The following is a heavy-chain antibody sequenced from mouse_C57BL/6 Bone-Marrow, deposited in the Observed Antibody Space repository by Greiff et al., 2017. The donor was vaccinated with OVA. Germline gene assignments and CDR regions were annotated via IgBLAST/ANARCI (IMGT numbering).Heavy chain of an antibody. D-gene: IGHD2-3*01. CDR2: IDPSDSYT. J-gene: IGHJ2*01. CDR1: GYTFTSYW. Sequence: QVQLKQPGAELVMPGASVKLSCKASGYTFTSYWMHWVKQRPGQGLEWIGEIDPSDSYTNYNQKFKGKSTLTVDKSSSTAYMQLSSLTSEDAAVYYGARLDDGYFYFDYWGQGTTLTVSS. CDR3: ARLDDGYFYFDY. V-gene: IGHV1-69*01.